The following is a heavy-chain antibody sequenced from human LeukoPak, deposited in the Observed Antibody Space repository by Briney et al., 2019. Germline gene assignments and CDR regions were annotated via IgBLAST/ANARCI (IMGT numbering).Heavy chain of an antibody. D-gene: IGHD3-10*01. J-gene: IGHJ3*02. CDR3: ARLLYYYGSGPVDI. Sequence: PSETLSLTCTVAGGSISSYYWSWIRQPPGKGLEWIGYIYYSGSTNYNPSLKSRVTISVDTFKNQFSLKLSSVTAADTAVYYCARLLYYYGSGPVDIWGQGTMVTVSS. CDR1: GGSISSYY. CDR2: IYYSGST. V-gene: IGHV4-59*01.